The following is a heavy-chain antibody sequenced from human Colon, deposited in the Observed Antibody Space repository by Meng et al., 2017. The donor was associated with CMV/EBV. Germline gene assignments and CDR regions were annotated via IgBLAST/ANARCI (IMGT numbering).Heavy chain of an antibody. Sequence: SETLSLTCSVSGGSINSGDSYWSWLRQPPGKDLEWIGYVSHSGSTYYHPSLHRRVTISMDTSNNQFSLKLDSVTAADTAVYYCARRRTYGGSTGWAYYFDFWGQGTLVTVSS. D-gene: IGHD4-23*01. CDR2: VSHSGST. CDR1: GGSINSGDSY. J-gene: IGHJ4*02. CDR3: ARRRTYGGSTGWAYYFDF. V-gene: IGHV4-30-4*08.